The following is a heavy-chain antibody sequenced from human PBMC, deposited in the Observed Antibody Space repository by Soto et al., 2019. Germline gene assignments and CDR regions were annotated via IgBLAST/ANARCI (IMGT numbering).Heavy chain of an antibody. J-gene: IGHJ4*02. D-gene: IGHD6-6*01. CDR2: ISGSGGST. CDR1: GFTFSSYA. Sequence: AGGSLRLSCAASGFTFSSYAMSWVRQAPGKGLEWVSAISGSGGSTYYADSVKGRFTISRDNSKNTLYLQMNSLRAEDTAVYYCAKDLTGIAARPGDYWGQGTLVTVSS. CDR3: AKDLTGIAARPGDY. V-gene: IGHV3-23*01.